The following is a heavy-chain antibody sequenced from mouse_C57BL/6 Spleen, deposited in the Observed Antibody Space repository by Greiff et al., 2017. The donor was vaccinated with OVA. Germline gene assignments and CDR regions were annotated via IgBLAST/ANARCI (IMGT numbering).Heavy chain of an antibody. CDR3: ARGDSSGPRYYFDY. CDR2: INPNYGTT. CDR1: GYSFTDYN. V-gene: IGHV1-39*01. Sequence: EVHLVESGPELVKPGASVKISCKASGYSFTDYNMNWVKQSNGKSLEWIGVINPNYGTTSYNQKFKGKATLTVDQSSSTAYMQLNSLTSEDSAVYYCARGDSSGPRYYFDYWGQGTTLTVSS. J-gene: IGHJ2*01. D-gene: IGHD3-2*02.